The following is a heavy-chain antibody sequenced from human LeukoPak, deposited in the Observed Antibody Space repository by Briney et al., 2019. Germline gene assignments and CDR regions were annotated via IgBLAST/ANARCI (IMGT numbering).Heavy chain of an antibody. CDR2: IYTSGST. J-gene: IGHJ4*02. D-gene: IGHD6-19*01. CDR1: GGSISSGSYY. CDR3: ARGRGAVAGTICNY. Sequence: SETLSLTCTVSGGSISSGSYYWSWIRQPAGKGLEWIGRIYTSGSTNYNPSLKSRVTISVDTSKNQFSLKLSSVTAADTAVYYCARGRGAVAGTICNYWGQGTLVTVSS. V-gene: IGHV4-61*02.